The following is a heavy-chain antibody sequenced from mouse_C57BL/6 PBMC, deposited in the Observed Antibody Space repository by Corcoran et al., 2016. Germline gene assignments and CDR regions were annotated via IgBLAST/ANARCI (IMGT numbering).Heavy chain of an antibody. CDR2: IYPGSGNT. D-gene: IGHD3-2*02. J-gene: IGHJ2*01. CDR1: GYTFTDYY. CDR3: ARVGDSSGDPDY. Sequence: QVQLKQSGAELVRPGASVKLSCKASGYTFTDYYINWVKQRPGQGLEWIARIYPGSGNTYYNEKFKGKATLTAEKSSSTAYMQLSSLTSEDSAVYFCARVGDSSGDPDYWGQGTTLTVSS. V-gene: IGHV1-76*01.